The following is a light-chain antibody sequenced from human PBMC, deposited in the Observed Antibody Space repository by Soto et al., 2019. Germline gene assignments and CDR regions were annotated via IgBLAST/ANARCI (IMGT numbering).Light chain of an antibody. Sequence: EIVLRQSPGTLSLSPGERATLSCRASQSVNSSYLAWYQQKPGQPPRLLIYGASSRATGIPDRFSGSGSGTDFSLTISRLEPEDFAVYYCQQYGSSPYTFGQGTKLEIK. CDR2: GAS. J-gene: IGKJ2*01. CDR1: QSVNSSY. CDR3: QQYGSSPYT. V-gene: IGKV3-20*01.